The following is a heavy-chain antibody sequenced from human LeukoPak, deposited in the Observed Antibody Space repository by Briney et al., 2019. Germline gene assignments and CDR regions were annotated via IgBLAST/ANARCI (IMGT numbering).Heavy chain of an antibody. J-gene: IGHJ5*02. D-gene: IGHD2-15*01. CDR1: GASITSGGYY. CDR3: ATKPGYCSGGSCYSQNGNWFDP. Sequence: PSQTLSLTCTVSGASITSGGYYWSWIRQHPQRGLEWIGYLYYTGRSFYSPSLKSRVTISVDTSENQFSLNLRSVTAADTAVYYCATKPGYCSGGSCYSQNGNWFDPWGQGTLVTVSS. CDR2: LYYTGRS. V-gene: IGHV4-31*03.